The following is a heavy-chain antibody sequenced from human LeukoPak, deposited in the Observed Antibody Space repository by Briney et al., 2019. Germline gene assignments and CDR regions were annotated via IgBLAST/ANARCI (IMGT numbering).Heavy chain of an antibody. CDR1: GGTFSNYA. D-gene: IGHD4-11*01. V-gene: IGHV1-69*05. CDR3: ASVTVTTWAPDGHMDV. Sequence: SVKVSCKASGGTFSNYAISWVRQAPGQGLEWMGRIIPMFGTTNYAQNFQGRVTITTDESTSTAYVEVSSLRIEDTAVYYCASVTVTTWAPDGHMDVWGKGTTVTVSS. CDR2: IIPMFGTT. J-gene: IGHJ6*03.